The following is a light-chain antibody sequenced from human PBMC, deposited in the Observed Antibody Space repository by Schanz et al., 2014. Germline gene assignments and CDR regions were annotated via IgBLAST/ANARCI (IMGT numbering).Light chain of an antibody. CDR2: AAS. V-gene: IGKV3-15*01. Sequence: EIVMTQSPATLSVSPGERATLSCRASQSVGSNVAWYQQKPGQAPRLLIYAASNRATGVSVRFSGGGSGTEFTLTINSLKSEDLALYYCQQYNNWPQTFGQGTKVEIK. CDR3: QQYNNWPQT. CDR1: QSVGSN. J-gene: IGKJ1*01.